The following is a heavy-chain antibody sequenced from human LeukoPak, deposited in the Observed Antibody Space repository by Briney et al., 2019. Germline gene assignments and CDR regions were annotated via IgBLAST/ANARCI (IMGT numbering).Heavy chain of an antibody. J-gene: IGHJ4*02. V-gene: IGHV3-9*01. CDR2: ISWNSGSI. Sequence: GRSLRLSCAASGFTFDDYAMHWVRQAPGKGLEWVSGISWNSGSIGYADSVKGRFTISRDNAKNSLYLQMNSLRAEDTAVYYCARDVSDSSSWPGTTDYWGQGTLVTVSS. CDR3: ARDVSDSSSWPGTTDY. CDR1: GFTFDDYA. D-gene: IGHD6-13*01.